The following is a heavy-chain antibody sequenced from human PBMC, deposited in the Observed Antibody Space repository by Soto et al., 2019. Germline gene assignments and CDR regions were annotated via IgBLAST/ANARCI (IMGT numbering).Heavy chain of an antibody. CDR1: GFTFSSYA. CDR3: TKRAHSSSWYSDY. CDR2: ISGSGGST. J-gene: IGHJ4*02. V-gene: IGHV3-23*01. D-gene: IGHD6-13*01. Sequence: EVQLLESGGGLVQPGGSLRLSCAASGFTFSSYAMSWVRQAPGKGLEWVSAISGSGGSTYYADSVKGRFTISRDNSKSTLYLQMNSLRAEDTAVYYCTKRAHSSSWYSDYWGQRTLVTVSS.